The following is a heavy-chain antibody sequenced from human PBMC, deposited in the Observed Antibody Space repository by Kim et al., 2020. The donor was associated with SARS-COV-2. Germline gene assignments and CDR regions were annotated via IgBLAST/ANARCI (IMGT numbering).Heavy chain of an antibody. J-gene: IGHJ4*02. Sequence: YVDSLKGRLPISRANAKNSLYLHMNSLRVEDTAVYYCARDRAMGATDYWGQGTLVTVSS. V-gene: IGHV3-7*01. CDR3: ARDRAMGATDY. D-gene: IGHD1-26*01.